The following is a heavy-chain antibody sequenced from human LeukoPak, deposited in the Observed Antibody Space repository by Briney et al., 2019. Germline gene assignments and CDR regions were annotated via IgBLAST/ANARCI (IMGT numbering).Heavy chain of an antibody. J-gene: IGHJ4*02. CDR2: INPNSGGT. D-gene: IGHD6-19*01. CDR1: GYTFTGYY. CDR3: ARGSRYRHSGWDFDY. V-gene: IGHV1-2*02. Sequence: ASVKVSCKASGYTFTGYYMHWVRQAPGQGLEWMGWINPNSGGTNYAQKFQGRVTMTRDTSIGTAYMELGRLRSDDTAVYYCARGSRYRHSGWDFDYWGQGTLVTVSS.